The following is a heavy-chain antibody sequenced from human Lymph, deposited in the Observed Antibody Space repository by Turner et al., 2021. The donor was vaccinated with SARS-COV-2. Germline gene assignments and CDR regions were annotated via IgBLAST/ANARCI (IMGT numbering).Heavy chain of an antibody. Sequence: QVQLVESGGGVVQPGRSLRLSCAASGFTFNNYPMHWVRQAPGKGLEWVAVISYDGSNKYYADSVKGRFTISRDNYKNTLYMQMNSLRAEDTAVYYCARDSSGSGTLDYWGQGTLVTVSS. CDR2: ISYDGSNK. V-gene: IGHV3-30-3*01. D-gene: IGHD3-10*01. J-gene: IGHJ4*02. CDR1: GFTFNNYP. CDR3: ARDSSGSGTLDY.